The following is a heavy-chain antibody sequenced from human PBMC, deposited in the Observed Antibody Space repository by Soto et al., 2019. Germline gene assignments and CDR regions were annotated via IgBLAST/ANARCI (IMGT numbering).Heavy chain of an antibody. CDR1: GYTFTGYY. D-gene: IGHD3-22*01. Sequence: ASVKVSCKASGYTFTGYYMHWVRQAPGQGLEWMGWINPNSGGTNYAQKFRGWVTMTRDTAISTVYMEPSRLRSDVTVVYYCARDWATYYYDSSGYSRQHYYYYGMDVWGQGTTVTVSS. V-gene: IGHV1-2*04. J-gene: IGHJ6*02. CDR2: INPNSGGT. CDR3: ARDWATYYYDSSGYSRQHYYYYGMDV.